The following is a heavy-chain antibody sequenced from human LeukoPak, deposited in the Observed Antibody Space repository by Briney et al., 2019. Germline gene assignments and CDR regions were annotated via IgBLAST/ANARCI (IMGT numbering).Heavy chain of an antibody. D-gene: IGHD6-6*01. CDR1: GYTFTSYY. Sequence: ASVKVSCKASGYTFTSYYMHWVRQAPGQGLEWMGWINPNSGGTNYAQKFQGRVTMTRDTSISTAYMELSRLRSDDTAVYYCARERIAAPNWFNPWGQGTLVTVSS. V-gene: IGHV1-2*02. CDR3: ARERIAAPNWFNP. CDR2: INPNSGGT. J-gene: IGHJ5*02.